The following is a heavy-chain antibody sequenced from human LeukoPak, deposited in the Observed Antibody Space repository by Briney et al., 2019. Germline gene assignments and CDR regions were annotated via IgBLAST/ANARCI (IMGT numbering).Heavy chain of an antibody. Sequence: PGGSLRLSCAASGFTFSNYWMHWVRQAPGKGLVWVSRINSDGINTSYADSVKGRFTISRDNAKNTLNLQMNSLRAEDTAVYYCARAYDSSGYYYNYYYYMDVWGKGTTVTVSS. D-gene: IGHD3-22*01. CDR2: INSDGINT. CDR1: GFTFSNYW. V-gene: IGHV3-74*01. J-gene: IGHJ6*03. CDR3: ARAYDSSGYYYNYYYYMDV.